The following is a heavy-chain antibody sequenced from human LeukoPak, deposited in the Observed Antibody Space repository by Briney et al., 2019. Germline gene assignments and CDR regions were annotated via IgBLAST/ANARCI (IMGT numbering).Heavy chain of an antibody. CDR3: ARARYYDILTGYYSYLDY. Sequence: SETLSLTCTVSGGSISSYYWSWIRQPPGKGLEWIGYIYYSGSTNYNPSLKSRVTISGDTSKPQFSLKLSSVTAADTAVYYCARARYYDILTGYYSYLDYWGQGTLVTVSS. CDR1: GGSISSYY. D-gene: IGHD3-9*01. V-gene: IGHV4-59*01. CDR2: IYYSGST. J-gene: IGHJ4*02.